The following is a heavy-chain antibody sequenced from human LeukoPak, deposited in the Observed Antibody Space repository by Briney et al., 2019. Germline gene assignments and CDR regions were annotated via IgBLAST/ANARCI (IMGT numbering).Heavy chain of an antibody. CDR3: ARSPLGYGCDY. J-gene: IGHJ4*02. D-gene: IGHD3-10*01. CDR1: GFSLRTRGMR. V-gene: IGHV2-70*04. CDR2: IDWDDDK. Sequence: SGPALLKPTPTLTLTCTFSGFSLRTRGMRVRWIRQPPAKALEWLSRIDWDDDKFYSTSLKTRLTISKDTSKNQVVLTMTNMDPVDTATYYCARSPLGYGCDYWGQGTLVTVSS.